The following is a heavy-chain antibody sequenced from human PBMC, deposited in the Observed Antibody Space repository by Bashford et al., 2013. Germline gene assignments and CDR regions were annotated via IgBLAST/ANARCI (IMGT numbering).Heavy chain of an antibody. CDR1: GGTFSSYA. Sequence: SVKVSCKASGGTFSSYAISWVRQARGQRLEWIGWIVVGSGNTKYAQSFQQRVTMTRDMSTTTAYMELXSLTLETRRVLCAXINXDXRIDFXGQGTWS. J-gene: IGHJ4*02. V-gene: IGHV1-58*02. CDR2: IVVGSGNT. CDR3: AXINXDXRIDF.